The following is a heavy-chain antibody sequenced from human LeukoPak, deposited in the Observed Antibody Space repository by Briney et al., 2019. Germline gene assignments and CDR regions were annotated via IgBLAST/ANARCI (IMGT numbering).Heavy chain of an antibody. Sequence: SETLSPTCTVSGGSISSYYWSWIRQPAGKGLEWIGRIYTSGSTNYNPSLKSRVTMSVDTSKNQFSLKLSSVTAADTAVYYCARGDIVVVPAAHPGYFQHWGQGTLVTVSS. D-gene: IGHD2-2*01. CDR3: ARGDIVVVPAAHPGYFQH. J-gene: IGHJ1*01. CDR1: GGSISSYY. V-gene: IGHV4-4*07. CDR2: IYTSGST.